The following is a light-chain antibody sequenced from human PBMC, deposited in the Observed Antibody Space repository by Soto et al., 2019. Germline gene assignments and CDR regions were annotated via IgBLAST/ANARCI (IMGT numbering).Light chain of an antibody. CDR3: QQYNYYWT. CDR2: KVS. Sequence: IQMTQSPSILSASIGDRVTISCRASQSINTWLAWYQHKPGKAPKLLISKVSTLESGVPSRFSGSASGTEFPLTTSSLQPEDYATYYCQQYNYYWTFGQGTKVEV. J-gene: IGKJ1*01. V-gene: IGKV1-5*03. CDR1: QSINTW.